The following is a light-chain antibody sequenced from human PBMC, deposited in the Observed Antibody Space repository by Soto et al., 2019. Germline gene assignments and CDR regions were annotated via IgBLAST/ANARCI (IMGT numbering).Light chain of an antibody. J-gene: IGKJ5*01. CDR1: QSGSST. CDR2: GAS. Sequence: EIVMTQSPATLSVFPGERAILSCRASQSGSSTLAWYQEKPCQAPRLLIYGASTRATGIPDRFSGSGSGTDFTLTISRLEPEDFVLYYCQHFRAFGQGTRLE. V-gene: IGKV3D-15*01. CDR3: QHFRA.